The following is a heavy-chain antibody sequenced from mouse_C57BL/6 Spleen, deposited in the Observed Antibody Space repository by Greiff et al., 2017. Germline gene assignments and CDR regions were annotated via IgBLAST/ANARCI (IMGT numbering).Heavy chain of an antibody. CDR3: ERSPNYDGSSYGYFEV. J-gene: IGHJ1*03. D-gene: IGHD1-1*01. V-gene: IGHV1-55*01. CDR1: GYTFTSYW. Sequence: QVQLQQPGAELVKPGASVKMSCKASGYTFTSYWITWVKQRPGQGLEWIGDIYPGSGSTNYNEKFKSKATLTVDTSSSTAYMQLSSLTSEDSAVYYGERSPNYDGSSYGYFEVWGTGTTVTVSS. CDR2: IYPGSGST.